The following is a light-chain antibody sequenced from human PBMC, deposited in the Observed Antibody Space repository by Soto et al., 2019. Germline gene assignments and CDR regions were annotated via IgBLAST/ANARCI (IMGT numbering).Light chain of an antibody. CDR3: QQRINWPLT. Sequence: EIVLTQSPATLYLSPGERATLSCRASQSISSHLAWYQQKPGQAPRLLIYGASNRATGIPARFSGRGPGTDFTLTISSLEPEDFAVYYCQQRINWPLTFGGGTKVEIK. CDR1: QSISSH. CDR2: GAS. J-gene: IGKJ4*01. V-gene: IGKV3-11*01.